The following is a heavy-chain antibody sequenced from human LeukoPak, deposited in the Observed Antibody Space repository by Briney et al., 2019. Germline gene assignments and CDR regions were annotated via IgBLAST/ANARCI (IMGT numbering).Heavy chain of an antibody. CDR1: GGSISSYY. J-gene: IGHJ4*02. Sequence: SETLSLTCTVSGGSISSYYWSWLRQPPGKGLEWIGYIHYSGSTDYNPSLKSRVTISVDTSKNQFSLKLSSVTAADTAVYYCARTTYGSGSYFGYWGQGTLVTVSS. CDR2: IHYSGST. CDR3: ARTTYGSGSYFGY. D-gene: IGHD3-10*01. V-gene: IGHV4-59*12.